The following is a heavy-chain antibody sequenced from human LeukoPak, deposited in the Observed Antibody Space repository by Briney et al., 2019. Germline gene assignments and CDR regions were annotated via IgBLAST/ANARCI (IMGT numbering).Heavy chain of an antibody. J-gene: IGHJ5*02. CDR2: INHSGST. Sequence: PSETLSLTCAVYGGSFSGYYWSWIRQPPGKGLEWIGEINHSGSTNYNPSLKSRVTISVDTSKNQFSLKLSSVTAADTAVYYCARGYNWNYVFDPWGQGTLVTVSS. V-gene: IGHV4-34*01. CDR3: ARGYNWNYVFDP. CDR1: GGSFSGYY. D-gene: IGHD1-7*01.